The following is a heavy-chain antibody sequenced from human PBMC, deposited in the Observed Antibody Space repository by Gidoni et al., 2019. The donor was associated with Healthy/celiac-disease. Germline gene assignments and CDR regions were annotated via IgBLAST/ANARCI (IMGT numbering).Heavy chain of an antibody. J-gene: IGHJ4*02. CDR2: IYPGDSDT. CDR3: ARQLGYCGGDCYSDY. V-gene: IGHV5-51*01. Sequence: EVQLVQSGAEVKKPGESLKISFKGSGYSFTSSWIGWVRQMPGKGLEWMGIIYPGDSDTRYSPSFQGQVTISADKSISTAYLQWSSLKASDTAMYYCARQLGYCGGDCYSDYWGQGTLVTVSS. CDR1: GYSFTSSW. D-gene: IGHD2-21*02.